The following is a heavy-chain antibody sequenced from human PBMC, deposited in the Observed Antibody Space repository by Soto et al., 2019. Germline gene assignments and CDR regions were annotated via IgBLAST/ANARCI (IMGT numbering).Heavy chain of an antibody. CDR3: ARDMVSTIGDFDC. J-gene: IGHJ4*02. D-gene: IGHD2-21*02. Sequence: QVHLVQSGAEVKKPGASVKVSCKTSGYSFIDYYIHWVRQAPGQGLEWMGWSNPNSGATTYAEKFQGSVTITRYRSITTAYMELSRLRSDDTAVYFWARDMVSTIGDFDCCGQGTPVTVSS. CDR2: SNPNSGAT. CDR1: GYSFIDYY. V-gene: IGHV1-2*02.